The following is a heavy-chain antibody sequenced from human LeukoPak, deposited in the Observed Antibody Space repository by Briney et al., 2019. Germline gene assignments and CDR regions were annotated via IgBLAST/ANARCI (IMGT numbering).Heavy chain of an antibody. J-gene: IGHJ4*02. CDR2: INGDGRTT. CDR3: ARSMVPLFED. D-gene: IGHD4/OR15-4a*01. CDR1: GFTVNRTY. Sequence: GGSLRLSCAASGFTVNRTYMSWVRQSPGKGLVWVSRINGDGRTTTYADSVKGRFTISRDNAKNTLYLQMNSLTAEDTAVYYCARSMVPLFEDWGQGTLVTVSS. V-gene: IGHV3-74*01.